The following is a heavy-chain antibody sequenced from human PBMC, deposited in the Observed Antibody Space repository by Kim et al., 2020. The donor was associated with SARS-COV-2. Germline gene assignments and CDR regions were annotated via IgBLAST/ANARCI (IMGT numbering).Heavy chain of an antibody. CDR3: ARDHGSCSSTTCYGEAIDY. CDR2: IHAGNGNT. Sequence: ASVKVSCKASGYTFTSYAMHWVRQAPGQRLEGMGWIHAGNGNTKYSQKFQGRVTITRDTSASTAYMELSSLRSEDTTVYYCARDHGSCSSTTCYGEAIDYWGQGTLVTVSS. J-gene: IGHJ4*02. V-gene: IGHV1-3*01. D-gene: IGHD2-2*03. CDR1: GYTFTSYA.